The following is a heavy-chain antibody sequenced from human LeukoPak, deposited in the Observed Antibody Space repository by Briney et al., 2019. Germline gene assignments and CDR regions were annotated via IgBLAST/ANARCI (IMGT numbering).Heavy chain of an antibody. J-gene: IGHJ4*02. V-gene: IGHV3-30*01. CDR3: ARDRGAFWSGYSRFDY. CDR2: ISYDGSNK. D-gene: IGHD3-3*01. Sequence: PLGTPRLSSAASGFTLCIFAIRWVRHTPGRGQEWGAGISYDGSNKSYAASVKGRFTISRDNSKNTLYMQMISLRAEDTGVYYCARDRGAFWSGYSRFDYWGEGALVTVSS. CDR1: GFTLCIFA.